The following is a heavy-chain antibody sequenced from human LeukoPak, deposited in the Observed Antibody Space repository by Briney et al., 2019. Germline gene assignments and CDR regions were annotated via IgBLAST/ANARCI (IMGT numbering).Heavy chain of an antibody. V-gene: IGHV1-8*01. Sequence: GASVKVSCKASGHTFTSHDINWGRQATGLGLEWLGWMSPKSGNTGYAQKFQGRVTMTRDTSISTAYMELSSLRFDDPAVYFCTREKDCADGICYEDWGQGTLVTVSS. CDR3: TREKDCADGICYED. J-gene: IGHJ4*02. CDR2: MSPKSGNT. D-gene: IGHD2-8*01. CDR1: GHTFTSHD.